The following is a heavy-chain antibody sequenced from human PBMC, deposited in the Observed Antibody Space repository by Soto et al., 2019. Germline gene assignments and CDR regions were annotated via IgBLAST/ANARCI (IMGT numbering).Heavy chain of an antibody. V-gene: IGHV1-69*02. Sequence: QVQLVQSGAEVKKPGSSVKVSCKASGGTFSSYTISWVRQAPGQGLEWMGRIIPILGIANYAQKFQGRVTISADKSTSTAYMEVSSLRSEDMAVYYCARATSNEYYYGMDVWGQGTTVTVSS. J-gene: IGHJ6*02. CDR3: ARATSNEYYYGMDV. CDR1: GGTFSSYT. D-gene: IGHD1-1*01. CDR2: IIPILGIA.